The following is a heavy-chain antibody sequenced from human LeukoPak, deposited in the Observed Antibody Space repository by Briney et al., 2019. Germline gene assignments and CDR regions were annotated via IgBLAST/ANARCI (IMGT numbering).Heavy chain of an antibody. CDR3: ARGLPSTVVTPGY. Sequence: ASVKVSCKASGYTFTSYGISWVRQAPGQGLEWMGWISAYNGNTNYAQKFQGRVTMTRNTSISTAYMELSSLRSEDTAVYYCARGLPSTVVTPGYWGQGTLVTVSS. D-gene: IGHD4-23*01. CDR1: GYTFTSYG. V-gene: IGHV1-18*01. J-gene: IGHJ4*02. CDR2: ISAYNGNT.